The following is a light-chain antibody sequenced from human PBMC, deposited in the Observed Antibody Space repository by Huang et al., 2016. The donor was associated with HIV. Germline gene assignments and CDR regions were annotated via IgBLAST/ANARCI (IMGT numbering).Light chain of an antibody. J-gene: IGKJ4*01. Sequence: EIVLTQSPATLSLSPGERATLSCRASQGLANYLAWYQQQPGQAPRLLIYEASNRATGIPARFSGSGSGTDFTLTISSLEPEDVAVYYCQQRGNWQLTFGGGTKVEIK. V-gene: IGKV3-11*01. CDR2: EAS. CDR3: QQRGNWQLT. CDR1: QGLANY.